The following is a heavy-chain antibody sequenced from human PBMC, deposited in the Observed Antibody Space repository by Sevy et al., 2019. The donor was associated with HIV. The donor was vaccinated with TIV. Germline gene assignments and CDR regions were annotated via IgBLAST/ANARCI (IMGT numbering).Heavy chain of an antibody. J-gene: IGHJ6*02. CDR1: GYSFTTYG. CDR2: ISTYNNNI. Sequence: ASVKVSCKAFGYSFTTYGITWVRQAPGRSLEWMGWISTYNNNIKYALRFQGKVILTSDASTSTAYMELMNLRSDDTAVYFCARPEPGMTYYGMDVWGRGTTVTVSS. V-gene: IGHV1-18*01. CDR3: ARPEPGMTYYGMDV.